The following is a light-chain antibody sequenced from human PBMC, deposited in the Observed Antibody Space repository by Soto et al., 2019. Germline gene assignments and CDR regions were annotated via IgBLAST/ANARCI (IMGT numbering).Light chain of an antibody. Sequence: QSVLTRPASVSGSPGQSITISCTGTSSDVGGYDYVSWYQLHPGKAPKLMVFEVNNRPSGVSYRFSGSKSGSTASLTISGLQAEDEADYFCSSYSISTAYLFGTGTKVTVL. CDR2: EVN. CDR1: SSDVGGYDY. CDR3: SSYSISTAYL. J-gene: IGLJ1*01. V-gene: IGLV2-14*01.